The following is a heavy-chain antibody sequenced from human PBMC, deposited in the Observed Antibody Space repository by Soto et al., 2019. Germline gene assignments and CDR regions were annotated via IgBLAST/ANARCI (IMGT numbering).Heavy chain of an antibody. V-gene: IGHV6-1*01. J-gene: IGHJ4*02. CDR1: GDSVSSNSAA. CDR3: ARDGGDRVYIFDY. Sequence: SQTLSLTCAISGDSVSSNSAAWNWIRQSPSRGLEWLGRTYYRSRWYNDYAVSVKSRITVNPDTSKNQFSLHLNSVTPEDTAVYYCARDGGDRVYIFDYWGQGTLVTVSS. D-gene: IGHD3-10*01. CDR2: TYYRSRWYN.